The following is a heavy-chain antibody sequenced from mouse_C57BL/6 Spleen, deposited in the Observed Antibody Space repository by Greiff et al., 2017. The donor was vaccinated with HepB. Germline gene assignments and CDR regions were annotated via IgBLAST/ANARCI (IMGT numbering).Heavy chain of an antibody. CDR2: IYPGSGST. D-gene: IGHD3-2*02. V-gene: IGHV1-55*01. Sequence: QVQLQQPGAELVKPGASVKMSCKASGYTFTSYWITWVKQRPGQGLEWIGDIYPGSGSTNYNEKFKSKATLTVDTSSSTAYMQLSSLTSEDSAVSYCARGSSGYDAMDYWGQGTSVTVSS. J-gene: IGHJ4*01. CDR3: ARGSSGYDAMDY. CDR1: GYTFTSYW.